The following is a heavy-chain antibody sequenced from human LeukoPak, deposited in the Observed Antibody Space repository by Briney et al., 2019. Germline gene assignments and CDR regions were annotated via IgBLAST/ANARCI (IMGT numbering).Heavy chain of an antibody. CDR2: ISNSGDRT. V-gene: IGHV3-23*01. CDR1: GFTFSSYA. Sequence: GGSLRLSCAASGFTFSSYAMNWVRQAPGKGLEWVSTISNSGDRTYYADSVKGRFTISRDNSKNTLYLQMSSLRAEDTAVYYCAKSAGYNWGFHWGQGTLVTVSS. CDR3: AKSAGYNWGFH. D-gene: IGHD5-24*01. J-gene: IGHJ4*02.